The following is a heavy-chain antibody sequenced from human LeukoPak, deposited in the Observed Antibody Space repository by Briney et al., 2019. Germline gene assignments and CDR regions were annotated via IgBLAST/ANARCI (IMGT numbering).Heavy chain of an antibody. V-gene: IGHV1-69*13. D-gene: IGHD3-22*01. CDR3: AVIAREVVVDY. CDR1: GYTFTSYA. J-gene: IGHJ4*02. CDR2: IIPIFGTA. Sequence: ASVKVSCKASGYTFTSYAISWVRQAPGQGLEWMGGIIPIFGTANYAQKFQGRVTITADESTSTAYMELSSLRSEDTAVYYCAVIAREVVVDYWGQGTLVTVSS.